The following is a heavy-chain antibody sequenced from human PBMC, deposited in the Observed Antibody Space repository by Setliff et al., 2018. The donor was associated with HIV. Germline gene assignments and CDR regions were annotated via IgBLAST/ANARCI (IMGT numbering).Heavy chain of an antibody. V-gene: IGHV1-18*01. CDR3: VRDRWKEQLVEGWFDP. J-gene: IGHJ5*02. D-gene: IGHD6-13*01. CDR1: GGTFSSYA. CDR2: ISAYNGNT. Sequence: ASVKVSCKASGGTFSSYAISWVRQAPGQGLEWMGWISAYNGNTNYAQKLQGRVTMTTDTSTSTAYMELRSLRSDDTAVYYCVRDRWKEQLVEGWFDPWGQGTLVTVSS.